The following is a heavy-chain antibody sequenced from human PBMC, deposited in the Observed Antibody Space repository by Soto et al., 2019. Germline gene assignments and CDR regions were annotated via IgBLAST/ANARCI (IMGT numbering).Heavy chain of an antibody. Sequence: LRLSCEASGLTFSSYGMHWVRQAPGKGLEGVAVISYDGSNKYYADSVKGRFTISRDNSKNTLYLQMNSLRDEDTAVYYCAKDVVVGATTGLGDYYYYYGMDVWGQGTTVTVSS. CDR2: ISYDGSNK. D-gene: IGHD1-26*01. V-gene: IGHV3-30*18. J-gene: IGHJ6*02. CDR3: AKDVVVGATTGLGDYYYYYGMDV. CDR1: GLTFSSYG.